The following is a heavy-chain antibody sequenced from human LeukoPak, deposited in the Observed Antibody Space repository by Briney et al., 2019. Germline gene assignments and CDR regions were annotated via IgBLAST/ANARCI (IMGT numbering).Heavy chain of an antibody. V-gene: IGHV4-59*08. CDR1: GGSISSYY. CDR3: ARLVSYPVYYFDY. J-gene: IGHJ4*02. CDR2: IYYSGST. D-gene: IGHD1-26*01. Sequence: SETLSLTCTVSGGSISSYYWSWIRQPPGKGLEWIGYIYYSGSTNYNPSLKSRVTISVDTSKNQFSLKLSSVTAADTAVYYCARLVSYPVYYFDYWGQGTLVTVSS.